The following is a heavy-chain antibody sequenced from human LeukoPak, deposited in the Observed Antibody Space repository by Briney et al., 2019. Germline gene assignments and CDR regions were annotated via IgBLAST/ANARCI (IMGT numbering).Heavy chain of an antibody. J-gene: IGHJ4*02. D-gene: IGHD3-22*01. V-gene: IGHV4-39*01. CDR2: IYYSGST. Sequence: SETLSLTCTVSGGSISSSSYYWGWIRQPPGKGLKWIGSIYYSGSTYYNPSLKSRATISVDTSKNQFSLKLSSVTAADTAVYYCARVPTPFYYDSSGWIFDYWGQGTLVTVSS. CDR3: ARVPTPFYYDSSGWIFDY. CDR1: GGSISSSSYY.